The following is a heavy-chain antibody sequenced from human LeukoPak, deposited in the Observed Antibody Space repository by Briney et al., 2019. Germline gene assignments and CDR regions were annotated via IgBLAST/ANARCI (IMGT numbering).Heavy chain of an antibody. D-gene: IGHD4-17*01. V-gene: IGHV4-59*12. J-gene: IGHJ4*02. CDR1: GGSIRSYY. CDR3: ARESNDVTTWDY. Sequence: SETLSLTCTVSGGSIRSYYWSWIRQPPGKGLEWIGYIYYSGSTNYNPSLKSRVSISVDTSKNQFSLHLDSVTPEDTAVYFCARESNDVTTWDYWGQGTLVTVSS. CDR2: IYYSGST.